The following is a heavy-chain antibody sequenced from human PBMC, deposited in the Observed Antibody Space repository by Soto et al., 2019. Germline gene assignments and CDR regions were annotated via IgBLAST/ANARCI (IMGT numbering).Heavy chain of an antibody. CDR3: ARQKLDVPAFFDY. Sequence: PSETLSLTCAVSGGSISSGGYSWSWIRQPPGKGLEWIGYIYHSGSTYYNPSLKSRVTISIDTSRNQFSLKLTSVTAADTAMYFCARQKLDVPAFFDYWGQGILVTVSS. CDR2: IYHSGST. J-gene: IGHJ4*02. V-gene: IGHV4-30-2*01. CDR1: GGSISSGGYS. D-gene: IGHD4-4*01.